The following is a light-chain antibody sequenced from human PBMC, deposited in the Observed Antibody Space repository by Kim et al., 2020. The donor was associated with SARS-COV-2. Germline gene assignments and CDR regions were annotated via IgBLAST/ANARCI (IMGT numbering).Light chain of an antibody. V-gene: IGKV1-5*03. CDR1: QSISSW. Sequence: SASVGDRVTITCRASQSISSWLAWYQQKPGKAPKLLSYKASSLESGVPSRFSGSGSGTKFTLTISSLQPDDFATYYCQQYNSYPYTFGQGTKLEI. CDR3: QQYNSYPYT. J-gene: IGKJ2*01. CDR2: KAS.